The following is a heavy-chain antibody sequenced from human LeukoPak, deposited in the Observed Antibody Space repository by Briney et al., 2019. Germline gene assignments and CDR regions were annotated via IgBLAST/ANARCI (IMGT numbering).Heavy chain of an antibody. CDR3: ARGISNVAGRENFDN. CDR2: ISRSGTTI. J-gene: IGHJ4*02. Sequence: GGSLRLSCAASGFTFSSYEMNWVRQAPGKGLEWVSYISRSGTTIYYADSVKGRFTISRDNAKNSLYLQVNSLRAEDTAVYFCARGISNVAGRENFDNWGQGTLVTVSS. V-gene: IGHV3-48*03. D-gene: IGHD6-19*01. CDR1: GFTFSSYE.